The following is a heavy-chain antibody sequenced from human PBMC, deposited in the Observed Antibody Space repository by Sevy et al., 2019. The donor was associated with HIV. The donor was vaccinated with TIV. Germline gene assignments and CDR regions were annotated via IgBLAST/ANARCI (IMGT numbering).Heavy chain of an antibody. CDR3: AHALGYYDSSGYLH. J-gene: IGHJ4*02. V-gene: IGHV2-5*01. D-gene: IGHD3-22*01. CDR1: GFSFSTSGVG. Sequence: SGPTLVKPTQTLTLTCTFSGFSFSTSGVGVGWIRQPPGKALEWLTLIYWNDDKDYSPSLKSRLTITKDTSKNQVVLTMTNMDPVDTATYYCAHALGYYDSSGYLHWGQGTPVTVSS. CDR2: IYWNDDK.